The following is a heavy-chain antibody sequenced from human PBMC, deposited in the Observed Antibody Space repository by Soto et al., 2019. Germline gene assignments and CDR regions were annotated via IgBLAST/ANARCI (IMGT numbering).Heavy chain of an antibody. V-gene: IGHV3-30*03. D-gene: IGHD1-26*01. J-gene: IGHJ4*02. CDR1: GVTFSSYC. CDR2: ISYGGSDQ. Sequence: AGGALRHSCGGSGVTFSSYCMHWGRQAPGKGLEWVAVISYGGSDQFYADSVKGRYTISRDNSKNTLYLQMNSLRAEDTAVYYCARDIVGADPLFDYWGPGIMVTVSS. CDR3: ARDIVGADPLFDY.